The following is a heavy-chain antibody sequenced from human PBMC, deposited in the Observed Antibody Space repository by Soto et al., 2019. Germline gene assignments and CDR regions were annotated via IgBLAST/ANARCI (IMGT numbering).Heavy chain of an antibody. CDR3: ARGGVVTGYSTTFDY. Sequence: QVQLQESGPGLVKPSQTLSLTCTVSGGSISSGDYYWSWIRQPPGKGLEWIGYIYYSGSTYYNPSLKSRVTISVDTSKNQFSLKLSSVTAADTAVYYCARGGVVTGYSTTFDYWGQGTLVTVSS. D-gene: IGHD3-9*01. CDR1: GGSISSGDYY. V-gene: IGHV4-30-4*01. CDR2: IYYSGST. J-gene: IGHJ4*02.